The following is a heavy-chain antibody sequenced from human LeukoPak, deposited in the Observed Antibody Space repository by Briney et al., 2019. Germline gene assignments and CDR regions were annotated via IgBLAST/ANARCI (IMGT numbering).Heavy chain of an antibody. Sequence: PGGSLRLSCVVSGLTLSGYSMNWVRQAPGKGLQWVAHITXXXXXXXXXXXXXXXFTVSRDNAKNSLYLQMNSLRTEDTAVYYCXXXXXSSDYWGQGTLXXVSA. CDR3: XXXXXSSDY. CDR2: ITXXXXXX. CDR1: GLTLSGYS. V-gene: IGHV3-48*01. J-gene: IGHJ4*02. D-gene: IGHD6-6*01.